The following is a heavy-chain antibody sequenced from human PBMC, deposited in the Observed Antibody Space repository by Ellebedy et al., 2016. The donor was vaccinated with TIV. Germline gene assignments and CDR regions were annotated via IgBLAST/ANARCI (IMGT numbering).Heavy chain of an antibody. CDR3: ARGDSSGNHD. CDR2: IYYSGST. V-gene: IGHV4-31*03. D-gene: IGHD3-22*01. CDR1: GGSISSGGYY. J-gene: IGHJ4*02. Sequence: MPSETLSLTCTVSGGSISSGGYYWSWIRQHPGKGLEWIGYIYYSGSTYYNPSLKSRVTISVDTSKNQFSLKLSSVTAADTAVYYCARGDSSGNHDWGQGTLVTVSS.